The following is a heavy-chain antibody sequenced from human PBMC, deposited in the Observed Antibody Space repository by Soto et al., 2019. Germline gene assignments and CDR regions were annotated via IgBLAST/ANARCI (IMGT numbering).Heavy chain of an antibody. Sequence: SETLSLTCTVSGGSISSGDYYWSWIRQPPGKGLEWIGYIYYSGSTYYNPSLKSRVTISVDTSKNQFSLKLSSVTAADTAVYYCAREGLDDSTNNSWFDPWGQGTLVTVSS. CDR2: IYYSGST. CDR3: AREGLDDSTNNSWFDP. J-gene: IGHJ5*02. CDR1: GGSISSGDYY. V-gene: IGHV4-30-4*01. D-gene: IGHD2-15*01.